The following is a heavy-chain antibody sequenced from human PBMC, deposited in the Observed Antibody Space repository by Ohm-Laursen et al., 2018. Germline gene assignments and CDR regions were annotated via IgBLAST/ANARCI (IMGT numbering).Heavy chain of an antibody. CDR1: GFTFSDYY. J-gene: IGHJ1*01. CDR3: ALWPSFYYDRCAYCYLHH. CDR2: ISSSGSTI. V-gene: IGHV3-11*01. Sequence: SPRLSCAASGFTFSDYYMSWIRQAPGKGLERVSYISSSGSTIYYADSVKGRFTISRDNAKNSLYLQMDSLRAEDTAVYYCALWPSFYYDRCAYCYLHHWGQGTLITVSS. D-gene: IGHD3-22*01.